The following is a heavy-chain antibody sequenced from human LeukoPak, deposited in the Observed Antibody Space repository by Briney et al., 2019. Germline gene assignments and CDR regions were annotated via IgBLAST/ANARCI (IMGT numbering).Heavy chain of an antibody. D-gene: IGHD1-26*01. J-gene: IGHJ4*02. CDR3: ARGLVGAWSFDY. Sequence: ASVKVSCKASGYTFTSYGISWVRQAPGQGLEWMGWISAHTGTTNYAQKLQGRVTMTIDTSTSTAFMELRSLRSDDTAVYYCARGLVGAWSFDYWGQGTLVTVSS. CDR1: GYTFTSYG. CDR2: ISAHTGTT. V-gene: IGHV1-18*01.